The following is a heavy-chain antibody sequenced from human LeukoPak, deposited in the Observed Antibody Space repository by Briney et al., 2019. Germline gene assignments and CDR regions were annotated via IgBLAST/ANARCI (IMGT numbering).Heavy chain of an antibody. V-gene: IGHV4-59*11. J-gene: IGHJ5*02. Sequence: SETLSLTRTVSGGSIRTHYWGWIRQPPGKGLEWIGYIDYSGRTNYNDSLKSRVTISVDTSRNQFSLRLSSVTAADTGVYFCARVGVDGYSYGYSDHWGQGTLVIVS. D-gene: IGHD5-18*01. CDR3: ARVGVDGYSYGYSDH. CDR2: IDYSGRT. CDR1: GGSIRTHY.